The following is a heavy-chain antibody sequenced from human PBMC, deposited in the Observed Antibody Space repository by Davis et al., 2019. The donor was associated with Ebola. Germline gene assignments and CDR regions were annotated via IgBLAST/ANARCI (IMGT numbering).Heavy chain of an antibody. V-gene: IGHV1-3*01. J-gene: IGHJ5*02. CDR2: INAGNGNT. CDR3: ARDRAYYYGSGSPRGNWFDP. Sequence: ASSQVSCNASAYTFTSYAMHWVRQAPGQRLEWMGWINAGNGNTKYSQKFQGRVTITRDTSASTAYMELSSLRSDDTAVYYCARDRAYYYGSGSPRGNWFDPWGQGTLVTVSS. D-gene: IGHD3-10*01. CDR1: AYTFTSYA.